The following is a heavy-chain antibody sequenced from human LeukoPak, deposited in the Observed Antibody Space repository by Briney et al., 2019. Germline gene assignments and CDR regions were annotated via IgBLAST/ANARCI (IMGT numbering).Heavy chain of an antibody. D-gene: IGHD2-21*01. CDR1: GGTFSSYA. V-gene: IGHV1-69*04. Sequence: SVKVSCKASGGTFSSYAISWVRQAPGQGLEWMGRIIPILGIANYAQKFQGRVTITADKSTSTAYMELSSLRSEDTAVYYCAVCGGDYLDAFDIWGQGTMVTVSS. CDR3: AVCGGDYLDAFDI. CDR2: IIPILGIA. J-gene: IGHJ3*02.